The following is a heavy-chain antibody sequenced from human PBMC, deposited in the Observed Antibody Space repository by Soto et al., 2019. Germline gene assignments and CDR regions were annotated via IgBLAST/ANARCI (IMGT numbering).Heavy chain of an antibody. CDR2: ISDSGDIT. Sequence: AGGSLRLSCAASAFTFSTYAMTWARQAPGRGLQWVATISDSGDITYYADSVKGRFTISRDISTNMVYLQMSSLTDEDTAVYYCASAREPEYSSAICFDIWGQGALVTVSS. V-gene: IGHV3-23*01. J-gene: IGHJ4*02. CDR1: AFTFSTYA. CDR3: ASAREPEYSSAICFDI. D-gene: IGHD5-18*01.